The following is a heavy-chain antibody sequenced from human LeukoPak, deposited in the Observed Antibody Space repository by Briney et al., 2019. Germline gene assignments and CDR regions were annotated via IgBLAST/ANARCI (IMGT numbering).Heavy chain of an antibody. Sequence: GRSLRLSCAASGFTFSSYAMHWVRQAPGKGLEWVSVIGGSGGDTYYTDSVKGRFTISRDNSKNTLYLQMNSLRAEDTAVYYCAKDKYNSAWYYFDYWGQGTLVTVSS. CDR3: AKDKYNSAWYYFDY. D-gene: IGHD6-19*01. CDR1: GFTFSSYA. CDR2: IGGSGGDT. J-gene: IGHJ4*02. V-gene: IGHV3-23*01.